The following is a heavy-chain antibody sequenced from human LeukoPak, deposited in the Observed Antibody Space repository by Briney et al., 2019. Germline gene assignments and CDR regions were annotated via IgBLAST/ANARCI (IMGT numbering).Heavy chain of an antibody. CDR3: AKDINTDTAMVIDY. CDR1: GFTFDDYA. J-gene: IGHJ4*02. D-gene: IGHD5-18*01. V-gene: IGHV3-9*01. CDR2: ISWNSGRI. Sequence: GGSLSLSCAASGFTFDDYAMHWVRQAPGKGLEWVSGISWNSGRIGYADSAKGRFAISRDNAKNSLYLQMNSLRAEDTALYYCAKDINTDTAMVIDYWGPGTLVTVSS.